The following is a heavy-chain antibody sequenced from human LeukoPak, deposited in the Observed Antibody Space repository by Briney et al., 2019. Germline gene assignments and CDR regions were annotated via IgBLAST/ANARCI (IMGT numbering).Heavy chain of an antibody. CDR2: ISYDGSNK. J-gene: IGHJ1*01. V-gene: IGHV3-30-3*01. D-gene: IGHD2-2*03. CDR1: GFTFDDYA. Sequence: GRSLRLSCAASGFTFDDYAMHWVRQAPGKGLEWVAVISYDGSNKYYADSVKGRFTISRDNSKNTLYLQMNSLRAEDTAVYYCARDSLGYCSSTSCSFPALFQHWGQGTLVTVSS. CDR3: ARDSLGYCSSTSCSFPALFQH.